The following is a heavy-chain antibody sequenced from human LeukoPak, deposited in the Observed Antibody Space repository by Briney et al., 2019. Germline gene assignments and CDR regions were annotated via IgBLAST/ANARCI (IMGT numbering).Heavy chain of an antibody. CDR1: GFTFSSFW. D-gene: IGHD3-22*01. CDR2: INRDGSST. J-gene: IGHJ4*02. Sequence: GFLRLSCAASGFTFSSFWMHWVRQAPGEGLVWVSRINRDGSSTSYADSVKGRFTISRDNAKNTLYLQMNSLRAEDTAVYYCARVLEWLYYYDSSGYSHWGQGTLVTVSS. V-gene: IGHV3-74*01. CDR3: ARVLEWLYYYDSSGYSH.